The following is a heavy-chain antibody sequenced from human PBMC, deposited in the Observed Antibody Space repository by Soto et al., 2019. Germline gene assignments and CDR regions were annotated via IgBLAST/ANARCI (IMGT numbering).Heavy chain of an antibody. V-gene: IGHV3-21*01. CDR1: GFTFSSYS. CDR3: ARGHVVTISAGALDI. D-gene: IGHD3-22*01. Sequence: EVQLVESGGGLVKPGGSLRLSCAASGFTFSSYSMNWVRQAPGKGLEWVSDISTTSSYIYYADSVKGRFTISRDNARNSLYLQMNSLRAEDTAVYYCARGHVVTISAGALDIWGRGTMVTVSS. J-gene: IGHJ3*02. CDR2: ISTTSSYI.